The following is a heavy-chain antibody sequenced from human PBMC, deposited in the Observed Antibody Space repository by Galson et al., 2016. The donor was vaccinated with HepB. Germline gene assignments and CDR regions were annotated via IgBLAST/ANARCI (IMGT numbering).Heavy chain of an antibody. J-gene: IGHJ4*02. V-gene: IGHV3-53*01. CDR1: GFTVRTNY. CDR3: AKSATVIDGIDD. CDR2: INTGGST. Sequence: SLRLSCAASGFTVRTNYMSWVRQAPGKGLEWVSTINTGGSTYYADSVKGRFTISRGNSKNTVYLQMNSLRAEDTALYYCAKSATVIDGIDDWGQGTLVTVSS. D-gene: IGHD4-17*01.